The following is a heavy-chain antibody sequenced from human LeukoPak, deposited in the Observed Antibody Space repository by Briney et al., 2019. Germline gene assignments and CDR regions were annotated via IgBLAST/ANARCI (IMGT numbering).Heavy chain of an antibody. D-gene: IGHD2-15*01. CDR2: IYTSGST. CDR1: GGSISSSSYY. Sequence: SETLSLTCTVSGGSISSSSYYWGWIRQPPGKGLEWIGRIYTSGSTNYNPSLKSRVTISVGTSKNQFSLKLSSVTAADTAVYYCASASGGSGVVDYWGQGTLVTVSS. J-gene: IGHJ4*02. CDR3: ASASGGSGVVDY. V-gene: IGHV4-39*07.